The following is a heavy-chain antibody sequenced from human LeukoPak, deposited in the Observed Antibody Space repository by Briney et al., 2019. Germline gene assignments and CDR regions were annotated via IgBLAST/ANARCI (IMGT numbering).Heavy chain of an antibody. Sequence: GGSLRLSCAASGFTFSSYAMSWVRQAPGKGLEWVSAISGSGGSTYHADSVKGRFTISRDNSKNTLYLQMNSLRAEDTAVYYCAKDPTLYSSGWPDYWGQGTLVTVSS. CDR2: ISGSGGST. J-gene: IGHJ4*02. CDR1: GFTFSSYA. D-gene: IGHD6-19*01. CDR3: AKDPTLYSSGWPDY. V-gene: IGHV3-23*01.